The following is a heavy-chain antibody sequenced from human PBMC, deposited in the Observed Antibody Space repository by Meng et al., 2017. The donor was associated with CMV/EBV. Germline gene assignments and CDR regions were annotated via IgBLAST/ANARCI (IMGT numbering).Heavy chain of an antibody. CDR1: GGTFSSYA. CDR3: ASAVGWLGYYYYGMDV. CDR2: IIPILGIA. Sequence: SVKVSCKASGGTFSSYAISWVRQAPGQGLEWLGGIIPILGIANYAQKFQGRVTITADKSTSTAYMELSSLRSEDTAVYYCASAVGWLGYYYYGMDVWGQGTTVTVSS. D-gene: IGHD6-19*01. V-gene: IGHV1-69*10. J-gene: IGHJ6*02.